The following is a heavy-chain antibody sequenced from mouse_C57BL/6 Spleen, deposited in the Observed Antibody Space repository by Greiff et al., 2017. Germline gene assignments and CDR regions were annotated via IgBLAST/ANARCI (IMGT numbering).Heavy chain of an antibody. CDR1: GYTFTSYW. CDR3: ARYYGSSSDWYFDV. CDR2: IDPSDSYT. Sequence: VQLQQPGAELVMPGASVKLSCKASGYTFTSYWMHWVKQRPGQGLEWIGEIDPSDSYTNYNQKFKGKSTLTVDKSSSTAYMQLSSLTSEDSAVYYCARYYGSSSDWYFDVWGTGTTVTVSS. D-gene: IGHD1-1*01. J-gene: IGHJ1*03. V-gene: IGHV1-69*01.